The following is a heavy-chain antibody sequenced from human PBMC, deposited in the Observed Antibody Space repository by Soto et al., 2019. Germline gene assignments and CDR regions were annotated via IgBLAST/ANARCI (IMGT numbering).Heavy chain of an antibody. D-gene: IGHD2-2*01. CDR3: ARSQGSSTSLEVYYYYYYGMDV. J-gene: IGHJ6*02. Sequence: QVRLVQSGAEVKKPGSSVKVSCKASGGTFGSYAISWVRQAPGQGLEWMGGIIPIPGTANYAQKFQGRVTIAADESTSTAYRELSSLRSEDTAVYYCARSQGSSTSLEVYYYYYYGMDVWGQGTTVTVSS. CDR1: GGTFGSYA. CDR2: IIPIPGTA. V-gene: IGHV1-69*01.